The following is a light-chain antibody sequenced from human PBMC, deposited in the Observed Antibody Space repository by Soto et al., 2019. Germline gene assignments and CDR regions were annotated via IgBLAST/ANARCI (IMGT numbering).Light chain of an antibody. CDR1: QSVLHSDGKTP. CDR2: EVS. J-gene: IGKJ4*01. V-gene: IGKV2-29*02. Sequence: DIVLTQSPLSLPVTPGQPASISCRSSQSVLHSDGKTPLYWYLQRPGQPPHLLIYEVSHRFSGVPDRFSGSGSGTEFTLKVSRVEAEDVGFYYCVQALQTPLAFGGGTKVEIK. CDR3: VQALQTPLA.